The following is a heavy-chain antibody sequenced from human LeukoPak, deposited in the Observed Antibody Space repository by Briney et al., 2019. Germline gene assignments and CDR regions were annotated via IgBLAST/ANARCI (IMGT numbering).Heavy chain of an antibody. CDR3: AKDGRDGYNLVDY. CDR1: GFTFSSYG. D-gene: IGHD5-24*01. V-gene: IGHV3-30*18. CDR2: ISYDGSNK. J-gene: IGHJ4*02. Sequence: PGRSLRLSCAASGFTFSSYGMHWVRQAPGKGLVWVAVISYDGSNKYYADSVKGRSTISRDNSKNTLYLQMNSLRAEDTAVYYCAKDGRDGYNLVDYWGQGTLVTVSS.